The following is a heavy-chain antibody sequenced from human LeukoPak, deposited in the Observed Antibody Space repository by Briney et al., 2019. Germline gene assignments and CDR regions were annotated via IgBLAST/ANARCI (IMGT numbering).Heavy chain of an antibody. CDR1: RGSFSDFY. CDR2: INHSGST. CDR3: AYSSAYQQH. V-gene: IGHV4-34*01. D-gene: IGHD3-22*01. J-gene: IGHJ1*01. Sequence: SETLSLTCAVYRGSFSDFYCGWIRQSPGKGLEWIGEINHSGSTNYNPSLKSRVTISVDTSKNQLSLKLSSLTAADTAVYYCAYSSAYQQHWGQGTLVTVSS.